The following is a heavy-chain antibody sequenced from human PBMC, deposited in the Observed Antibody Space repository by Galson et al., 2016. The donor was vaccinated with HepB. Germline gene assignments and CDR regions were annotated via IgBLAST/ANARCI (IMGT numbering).Heavy chain of an antibody. V-gene: IGHV4-34*01. CDR3: ARERVATIRGVYVGNPHYFDF. Sequence: SETLSLTCAVYGGSFSNYYWSWIRQPPGKGLEWIGEINHRGSTNYNPSPKSRVTISIDTSKNQFSLKLSSVTAADTAVYYCARERVATIRGVYVGNPHYFDFWGQGARVTVSS. CDR1: GGSFSNYY. CDR2: INHRGST. D-gene: IGHD5-12*01. J-gene: IGHJ4*02.